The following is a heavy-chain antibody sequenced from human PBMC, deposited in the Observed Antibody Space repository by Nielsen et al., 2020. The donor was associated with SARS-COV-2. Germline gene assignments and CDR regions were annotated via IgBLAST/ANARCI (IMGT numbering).Heavy chain of an antibody. V-gene: IGHV3-30*04. Sequence: VRQAPGKGLEWVAVISYDGSNKYYADSVKGRFTISRDNSKNTLYLQMNSLRTEDTAVYYCAREDVVVVPAAKGSYYYGMDVWGQGTTVTVSS. D-gene: IGHD2-2*01. J-gene: IGHJ6*02. CDR2: ISYDGSNK. CDR3: AREDVVVVPAAKGSYYYGMDV.